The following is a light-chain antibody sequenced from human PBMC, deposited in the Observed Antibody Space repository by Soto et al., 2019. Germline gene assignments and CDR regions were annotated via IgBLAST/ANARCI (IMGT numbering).Light chain of an antibody. CDR2: GAS. CDR3: QHYAGSPIT. V-gene: IGKV3-20*01. J-gene: IGKJ5*01. CDR1: QSLSGRY. Sequence: DTMLTQSAGTLAWSPGEGATLSWRASQSLSGRYLAWYQQKPGQAPRLLIYGASTRATGIPDRFSGSGSGTDFTLTISRLETEDFAVYYCQHYAGSPITFGQGTRLEIK.